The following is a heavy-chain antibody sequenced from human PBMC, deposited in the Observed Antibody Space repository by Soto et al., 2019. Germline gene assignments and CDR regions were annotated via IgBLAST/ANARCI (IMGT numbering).Heavy chain of an antibody. CDR3: ARGKRSSSLGYYGMDV. CDR2: INHSGST. V-gene: IGHV4-34*01. Sequence: PSETLSLTCAVYGGSFSGYYWSWIRQPPGKGLEWIGEINHSGSTNYNPPLKSRVTISVDTSRNQFSLKLSSVTAADTAVYYCARGKRSSSLGYYGMDVWGQGTTVTVSS. J-gene: IGHJ6*02. D-gene: IGHD6-13*01. CDR1: GGSFSGYY.